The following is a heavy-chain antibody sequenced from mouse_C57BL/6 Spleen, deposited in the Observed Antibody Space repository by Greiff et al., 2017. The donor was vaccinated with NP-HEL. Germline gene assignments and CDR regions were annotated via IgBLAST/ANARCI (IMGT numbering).Heavy chain of an antibody. D-gene: IGHD1-1*01. V-gene: IGHV1-64*01. CDR2: IHPNSGST. Sequence: QVQLQQPGAELVKPGASVKLSCKASGYTFTSYWMHWVKQRPGQGLEWIGMIHPNSGSTNYNEKFKSKATLTVDKSSSTAYMQLSSLTSEDSAVYYCARQDYGSSYGGYWGQGTTLTVSS. CDR3: ARQDYGSSYGGY. CDR1: GYTFTSYW. J-gene: IGHJ2*01.